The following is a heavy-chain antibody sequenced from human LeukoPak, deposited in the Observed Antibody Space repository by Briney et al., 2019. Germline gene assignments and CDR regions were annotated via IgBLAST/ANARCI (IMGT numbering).Heavy chain of an antibody. CDR2: INHSGST. CDR1: GGSFSGYY. D-gene: IGHD1-14*01. V-gene: IGHV4-34*01. J-gene: IGHJ6*04. CDR3: ARGWVATTSYYYYGIDV. Sequence: PSETLSLTCAVYGGSFSGYYWNWIRQPPGKGLEWTGEINHSGSTNYNPSLKSRVTILVDTSKNQFSLKLSSVTAADTAVYYCARGWVATTSYYYYGIDVWGKGTTVTVSS.